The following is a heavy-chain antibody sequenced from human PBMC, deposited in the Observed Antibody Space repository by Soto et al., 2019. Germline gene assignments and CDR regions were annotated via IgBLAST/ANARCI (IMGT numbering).Heavy chain of an antibody. Sequence: PSETLSLTCTVSGGSISNYYWSWIRQPPGKGLEWIGYIYYSGSTNYNPSLKSRVTISVDKSKNQFSLKLSSVTAADTAVYYCARAAAGGYSGYEVFDYWGQGTLVTVSS. CDR3: ARAAAGGYSGYEVFDY. J-gene: IGHJ4*02. V-gene: IGHV4-59*12. D-gene: IGHD5-12*01. CDR2: IYYSGST. CDR1: GGSISNYY.